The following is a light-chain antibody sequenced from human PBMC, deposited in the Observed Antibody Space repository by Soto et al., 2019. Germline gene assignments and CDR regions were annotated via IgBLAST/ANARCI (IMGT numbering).Light chain of an antibody. CDR2: GNS. CDR1: SSNIGAGYD. V-gene: IGLV1-40*01. CDR3: SSYAGSNNV. Sequence: QSVLTQPPSVSGAPGQRVTISCTGSSSNIGAGYDVHWYQQLPGTAPKLLIYGNSNRPSGVPDRFSGSKSGTSASLAITGLQAEDEADYYCSSYAGSNNVFGTGTKVTV. J-gene: IGLJ1*01.